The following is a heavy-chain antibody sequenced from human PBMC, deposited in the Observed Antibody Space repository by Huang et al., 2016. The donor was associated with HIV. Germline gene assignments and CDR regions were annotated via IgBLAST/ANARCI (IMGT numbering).Heavy chain of an antibody. J-gene: IGHJ4*02. CDR2: ISPYSGNT. CDR1: GYTFTDYG. V-gene: IGHV1-18*01. D-gene: IGHD2-21*02. CDR3: ARDSTASDY. Sequence: QVQLVQSGVEVKKPGASVKVSCKASGYTFTDYGVSWVRQAPGQGLEWMGWISPYSGNTNDAPKLQGRVTVTTDTSTSTAYMELRSLRSDDTAVYYCARDSTASDYWGQGTLVTVSS.